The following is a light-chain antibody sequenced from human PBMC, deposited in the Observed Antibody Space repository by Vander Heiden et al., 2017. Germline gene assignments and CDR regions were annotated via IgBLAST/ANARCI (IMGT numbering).Light chain of an antibody. CDR2: QDS. CDR3: TEWESSHGG. J-gene: IGLJ2*01. V-gene: IGLV3-1*01. CDR1: KWGDKY. Sequence: SSELTQPPSVSVSPGQAASITCSGDKWGDKYACWYQQKPGQSPGLVIDQDSKRPAGIPERFSGSNSGNTATLTISGTQAVDEDDYYCTEWESSHGGFGGGTKLTVL.